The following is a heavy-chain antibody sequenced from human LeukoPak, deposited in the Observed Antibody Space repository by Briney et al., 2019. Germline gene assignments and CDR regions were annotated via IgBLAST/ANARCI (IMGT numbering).Heavy chain of an antibody. Sequence: GGSLRLSCAASGFTFDDYDMSWVRQAPGKGLEWVSGITWNGGNTAYADSVQGRFTISRDNAKNSLYLQMNSLRAEDTAVYYCARGYYGDYVYDYWGQGTLVTVSS. D-gene: IGHD4-17*01. CDR3: ARGYYGDYVYDY. V-gene: IGHV3-20*04. CDR2: ITWNGGNT. CDR1: GFTFDDYD. J-gene: IGHJ4*02.